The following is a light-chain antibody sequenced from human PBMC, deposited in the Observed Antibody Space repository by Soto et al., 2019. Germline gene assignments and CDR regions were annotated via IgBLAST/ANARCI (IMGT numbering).Light chain of an antibody. V-gene: IGKV3-15*01. CDR2: RAS. CDR3: QQYNNWPRT. Sequence: IVVTQSPATLSVSPGERVTLSCRASQSVDDNLAWYQQRPGQAPRLLIHRASTRATGIPARFSGRGSGTDFTLTISSLQSEDFAVYYCQQYNNWPRTFGAGTKVEIK. J-gene: IGKJ1*01. CDR1: QSVDDN.